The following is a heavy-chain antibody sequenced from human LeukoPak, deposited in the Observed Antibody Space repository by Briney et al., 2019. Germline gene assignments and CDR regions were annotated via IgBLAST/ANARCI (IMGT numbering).Heavy chain of an antibody. J-gene: IGHJ6*02. Sequence: ASVKVSCKASGYTFTGYYMHWVRQAPGQGLEWMGWINPNSGGTNYAQKFQGRVTMTTDTSTSTAYMELRSLRSDDTAVYYCARDVVRYFDSLLSDYYYGMDVWGQGTTVTVSS. V-gene: IGHV1-2*02. D-gene: IGHD3-9*01. CDR2: INPNSGGT. CDR1: GYTFTGYY. CDR3: ARDVVRYFDSLLSDYYYGMDV.